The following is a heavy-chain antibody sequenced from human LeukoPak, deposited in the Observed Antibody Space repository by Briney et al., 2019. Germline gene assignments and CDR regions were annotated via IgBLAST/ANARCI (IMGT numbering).Heavy chain of an antibody. V-gene: IGHV3-30*02. CDR2: IRYDGSNK. CDR1: GFTFSSYG. D-gene: IGHD6-13*01. Sequence: GGSLRLSCAASGFTFSSYGMHWVRQAPGKGLEWVAFIRYDGSNKYYADSVKGRFTISRDNSKNTLYLQMNSLRAEDTAVYYCAKPGLGTAAAGTWSDYWGQGTLVTVSS. J-gene: IGHJ4*02. CDR3: AKPGLGTAAAGTWSDY.